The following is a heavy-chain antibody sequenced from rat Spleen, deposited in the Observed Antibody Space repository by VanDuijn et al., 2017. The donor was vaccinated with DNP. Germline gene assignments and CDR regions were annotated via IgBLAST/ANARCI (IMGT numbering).Heavy chain of an antibody. D-gene: IGHD1-12*02. CDR2: INTGSGGT. J-gene: IGHJ4*01. CDR1: GYTFTSYY. CDR3: ARSADGSYYYHYYVMDA. Sequence: QVQLQQSGAELAKPGSSVKISCKASGYTFTSYYISWIKQTTGQGLEYIGYINTGSGGTNYNEKFKGKATLTVDKSSSTALMQRSSLTPDDSAVYSCARSADGSYYYHYYVMDAWGQGASVTVSS. V-gene: IGHV1-43*01.